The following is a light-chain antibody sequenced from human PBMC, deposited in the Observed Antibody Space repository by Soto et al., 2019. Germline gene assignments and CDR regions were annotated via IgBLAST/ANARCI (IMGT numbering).Light chain of an antibody. J-gene: IGKJ3*01. Sequence: DIQMTQSPLSLSASAGDKVTITCRASQAIRNNLAWYQQKPGKVPTLLIYAASTLHSGVPSRFSGSGSGTDFTLTISSRQPEDFETYYFQKYYSVPFPFGPGPKVEIK. CDR3: QKYYSVPFP. CDR1: QAIRNN. CDR2: AAS. V-gene: IGKV1-27*01.